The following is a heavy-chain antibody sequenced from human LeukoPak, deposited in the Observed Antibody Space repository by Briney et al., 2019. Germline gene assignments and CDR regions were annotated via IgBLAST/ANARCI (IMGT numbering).Heavy chain of an antibody. D-gene: IGHD5-18*01. CDR2: IRYDGSYK. Sequence: PGGSLRLSCAASGFTFSSYGMHWVRQAPGKGLEWVAFIRYDGSYKYYADSVKGRFTISRDNSKNTLYLQMNSLRTEDTAMYYCAKDMGYTFGHAFDYWGQGTLVTVSS. CDR1: GFTFSSYG. V-gene: IGHV3-30*02. CDR3: AKDMGYTFGHAFDY. J-gene: IGHJ4*02.